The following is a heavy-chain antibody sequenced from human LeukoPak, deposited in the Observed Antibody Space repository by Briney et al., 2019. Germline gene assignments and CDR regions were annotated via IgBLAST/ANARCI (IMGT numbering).Heavy chain of an antibody. CDR3: VGVLRRYVGPSSSWYFDY. CDR1: GDSISSNAYY. D-gene: IGHD6-13*01. V-gene: IGHV4-39*01. CDR2: IYFNGNT. Sequence: PSETLSLTCTVSGDSISSNAYYWGYIRQPPGKGLEWIGTIYFNGNTYYNPSLKSRVTISADTSKNQFSLRLSSVTAADTAVYYCVGVLRRYVGPSSSWYFDYWGQGTLVTVSS. J-gene: IGHJ4*02.